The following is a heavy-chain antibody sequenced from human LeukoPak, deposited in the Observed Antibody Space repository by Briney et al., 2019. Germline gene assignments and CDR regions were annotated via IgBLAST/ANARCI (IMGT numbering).Heavy chain of an antibody. D-gene: IGHD4-17*01. Sequence: SETLSLTCAVYGGSFRGYYWSWIRQPPGKGLEWLGEVNHGGGANYNPSLKSRVTMSVDTSKNHFSLELSSVTAADTAIYYCARANAVTTVLFDLWGRGTLVTVSS. CDR3: ARANAVTTVLFDL. CDR1: GGSFRGYY. V-gene: IGHV4-34*01. J-gene: IGHJ2*01. CDR2: VNHGGGA.